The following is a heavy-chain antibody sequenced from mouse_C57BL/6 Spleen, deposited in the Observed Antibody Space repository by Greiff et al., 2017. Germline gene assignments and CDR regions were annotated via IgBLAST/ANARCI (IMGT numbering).Heavy chain of an antibody. Sequence: EVQLQQSGAELVKPGASVKLSCTASGFNIKDYYMHWVKQRTEQGLEWIGRIDPEDGETKYAPKFQGKATITADTSSNTAYLQLSSLTSEDTAVYYCASYYGRRRVYYYAMDYWGQGTSVTVSS. CDR2: IDPEDGET. CDR1: GFNIKDYY. J-gene: IGHJ4*01. V-gene: IGHV14-2*01. CDR3: ASYYGRRRVYYYAMDY. D-gene: IGHD1-1*01.